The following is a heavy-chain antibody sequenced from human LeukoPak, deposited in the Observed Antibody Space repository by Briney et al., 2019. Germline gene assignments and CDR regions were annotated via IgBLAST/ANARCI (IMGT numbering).Heavy chain of an antibody. CDR3: ASRKLGNDY. D-gene: IGHD7-27*01. Sequence: SETLSLTCTISGGSVSDYYWSWIRQSPGKGLEWIGYIYYTGSITYNPSLKSRVTISADTSKNQFSLKLSSVTAADTAIYYCASRKLGNDYWGQGTLVTVSS. CDR1: GGSVSDYY. V-gene: IGHV4-59*02. CDR2: IYYTGSI. J-gene: IGHJ4*02.